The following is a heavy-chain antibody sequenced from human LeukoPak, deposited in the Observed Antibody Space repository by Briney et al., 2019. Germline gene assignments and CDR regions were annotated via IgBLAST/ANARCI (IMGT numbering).Heavy chain of an antibody. V-gene: IGHV3-23*01. CDR1: GFTFSSYA. CDR2: ISGSGGSA. Sequence: GGSLRLSCAASGFTFSSYAMSWVRQAPGKGLEWVSTISGSGGSAYYADSVKGRFTISRDNSKNTLYLQMNSLRAEDTAVYYCARGWIQLWVSFDYWGQGTLVTVSS. D-gene: IGHD5-18*01. J-gene: IGHJ4*02. CDR3: ARGWIQLWVSFDY.